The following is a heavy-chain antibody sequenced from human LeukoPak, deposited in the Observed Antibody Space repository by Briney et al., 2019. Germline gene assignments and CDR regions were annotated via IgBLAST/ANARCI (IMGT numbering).Heavy chain of an antibody. CDR3: AKDRGEYQLVQGPWFDP. V-gene: IGHV3-23*01. CDR1: GFTFSSYA. Sequence: GGSLRLSCAASGFTFSSYAMSWVRQAPGEGLEWVSAISGSGGSAYYADSVKGRFTISRDNSKNTLYLQMNSLRAEDTAVYYCAKDRGEYQLVQGPWFDPWGQGTLVTVSS. CDR2: ISGSGGSA. J-gene: IGHJ5*02. D-gene: IGHD6-13*01.